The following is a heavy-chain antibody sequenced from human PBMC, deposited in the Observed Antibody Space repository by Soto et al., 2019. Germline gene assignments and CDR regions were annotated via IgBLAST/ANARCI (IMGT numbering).Heavy chain of an antibody. D-gene: IGHD6-13*01. V-gene: IGHV1-46*01. J-gene: IGHJ4*02. CDR1: GYTFTHYY. Sequence: QVQLVQSGAEVKKPGASVKLSCRTSGYTFTHYYIPWVRQAPGQGLEWLAIINPATGSTIYAQDFQGRLTLTMDTSTTTVYMELSGLRAEDTAIFYCARDLAAGDYWGQGTLVTVSS. CDR2: INPATGST. CDR3: ARDLAAGDY.